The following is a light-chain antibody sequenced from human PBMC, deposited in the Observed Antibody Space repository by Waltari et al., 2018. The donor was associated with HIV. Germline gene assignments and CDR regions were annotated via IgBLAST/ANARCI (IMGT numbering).Light chain of an antibody. CDR3: QVWDSSSDTYV. J-gene: IGLJ1*01. CDR1: NIGSKS. CDR2: YDS. V-gene: IGLV3-21*04. Sequence: SYVLTQPPSVSVAPGKTPRITCGGNNIGSKSVHWYQQKPGQAPVLVIYYDSDRPSGIPERFSGSNSGNTATLTISRVEAGDEVDYYCQVWDSSSDTYVFGTGTKVTVL.